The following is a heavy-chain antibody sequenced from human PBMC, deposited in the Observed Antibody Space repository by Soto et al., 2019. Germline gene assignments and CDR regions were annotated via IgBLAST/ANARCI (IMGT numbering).Heavy chain of an antibody. CDR1: GFTFSSYW. D-gene: IGHD3-3*01. CDR2: IKQDGSGK. V-gene: IGHV3-7*01. J-gene: IGHJ3*02. CDR3: ARDYDFWSGSWAYAFDI. Sequence: GGSLRLSCAASGFTFSSYWMSWVRQAPGKGLEWVANIKQDGSGKYYGDSVKGRFTISRDNAKNSLYLQMNSLRAEDTAVYYCARDYDFWSGSWAYAFDIWGQGTMVTVSS.